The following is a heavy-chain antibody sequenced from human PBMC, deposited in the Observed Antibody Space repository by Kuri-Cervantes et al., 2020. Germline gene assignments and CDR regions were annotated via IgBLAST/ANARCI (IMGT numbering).Heavy chain of an antibody. D-gene: IGHD4-17*01. Sequence: GGSLRLSCAASGFRFSSYAMSWVRQAPGKGLEWVSAISGSGGSTYYADSVKGRFTISRDNSKNTLYLQMNSLRAEDTAVYYCAKEGHTGGDYGDNAGSWGQGTLVTVSS. CDR2: ISGSGGST. V-gene: IGHV3-23*01. J-gene: IGHJ5*02. CDR1: GFRFSSYA. CDR3: AKEGHTGGDYGDNAGS.